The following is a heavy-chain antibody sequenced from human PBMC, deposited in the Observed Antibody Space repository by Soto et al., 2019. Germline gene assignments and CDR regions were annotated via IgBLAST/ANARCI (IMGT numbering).Heavy chain of an antibody. J-gene: IGHJ6*02. CDR3: ARERWGSDYYYYGMDV. V-gene: IGHV4-59*01. D-gene: IGHD2-21*01. CDR2: IYYSGST. CDR1: GGSISSYY. Sequence: SETLSLTCTVSGGSISSYYWSWIRQPPGKELEWIGYIYYSGSTNYNPSLKSRVTISVDTSKNQFSLKLSSVTAADTAVYYCARERWGSDYYYYGMDVWGQGTTVTVSS.